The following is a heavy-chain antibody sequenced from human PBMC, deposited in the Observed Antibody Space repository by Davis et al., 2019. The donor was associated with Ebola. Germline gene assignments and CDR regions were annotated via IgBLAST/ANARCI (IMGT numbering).Heavy chain of an antibody. CDR2: ISSSSSTI. J-gene: IGHJ4*02. Sequence: LSLTCAASVFPFSSYSMNWVRQAPGKGLEWVSYISSSSSTIYYADSVKGRFTIPRDNAKNSLYLQMNSLRDEDTAVYYCASMGYCSSTSCYEVDYWGQGTLVTVSS. V-gene: IGHV3-48*02. CDR1: VFPFSSYS. D-gene: IGHD2-2*01. CDR3: ASMGYCSSTSCYEVDY.